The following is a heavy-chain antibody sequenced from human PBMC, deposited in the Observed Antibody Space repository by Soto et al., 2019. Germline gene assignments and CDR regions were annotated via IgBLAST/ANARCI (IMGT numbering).Heavy chain of an antibody. V-gene: IGHV1-2*02. CDR2: INPKSCGT. CDR1: GYTXSVYY. Sequence: GXSXKVSFKASGYTXSVYYMNWVRQAPGQGLEWMGWINPKSCGTMYPPKFQGRVTMTWDTSISKAYMALTRMRSEDTPVYYCARDLAKGGGSAGFDYWGQGTLAPVSS. D-gene: IGHD1-26*01. CDR3: ARDLAKGGGSAGFDY. J-gene: IGHJ4*02.